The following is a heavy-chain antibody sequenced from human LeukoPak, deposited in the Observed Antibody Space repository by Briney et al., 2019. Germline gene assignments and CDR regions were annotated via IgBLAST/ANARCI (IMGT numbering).Heavy chain of an antibody. Sequence: RASVKVSCKASGYTFTGYYMHWVRQAPGQGLEWMGWINPNSGGTNYAQKFRGRVTMTRDTSISTAYMELSRLTSDDTAFYYCARVKNYYDSSGYLYYFDYWGQGTLVTVSS. CDR3: ARVKNYYDSSGYLYYFDY. J-gene: IGHJ4*02. CDR2: INPNSGGT. CDR1: GYTFTGYY. D-gene: IGHD3-22*01. V-gene: IGHV1-2*02.